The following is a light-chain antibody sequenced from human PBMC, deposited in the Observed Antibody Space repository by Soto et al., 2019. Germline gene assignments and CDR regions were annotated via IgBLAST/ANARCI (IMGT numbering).Light chain of an antibody. CDR1: SSDIGTYKY. Sequence: QSVLAQPRSVSGSPGQSVTISCSGTSSDIGTYKYVSWYQQHPGKAPKLLIYSVTKRPSGVPDRFSGSRSGNTASLTISGLQAEDQADYYCCYFAGNYRIFGTGTKVTVL. J-gene: IGLJ1*01. CDR3: CYFAGNYRI. CDR2: SVT. V-gene: IGLV2-11*01.